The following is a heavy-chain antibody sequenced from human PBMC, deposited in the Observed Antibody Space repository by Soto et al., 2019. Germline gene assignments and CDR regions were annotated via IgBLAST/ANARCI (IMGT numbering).Heavy chain of an antibody. V-gene: IGHV1-8*01. D-gene: IGHD2-15*01. CDR2: MNPNSGNT. CDR1: GYTFTSYD. CDR3: AGDGVVVVVAASGAFDI. J-gene: IGHJ3*02. Sequence: ASVKVSCKASGYTFTSYDINWVRQATGQGLEWMGWMNPNSGNTGYAQKFQGRVTMTRNTSISTAYMELSSRRSKDTAVYYCAGDGVVVVVAASGAFDIWGQGTMVTVSS.